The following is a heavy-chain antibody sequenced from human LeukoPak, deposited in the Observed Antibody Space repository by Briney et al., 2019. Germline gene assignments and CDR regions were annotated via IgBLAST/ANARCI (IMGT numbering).Heavy chain of an antibody. J-gene: IGHJ1*01. Sequence: VASVRVSCKASGYTFTSYDINWVRQATGQGLEWMGWMNPNSGNTGYAQKFQDRVTMTTDTSTSTAYMELRSLGSDDTAIYFCGRGPSTAAPGTGFLIHWGQGTLVTVSS. CDR1: GYTFTSYD. CDR2: MNPNSGNT. D-gene: IGHD6-13*01. V-gene: IGHV1-8*01. CDR3: GRGPSTAAPGTGFLIH.